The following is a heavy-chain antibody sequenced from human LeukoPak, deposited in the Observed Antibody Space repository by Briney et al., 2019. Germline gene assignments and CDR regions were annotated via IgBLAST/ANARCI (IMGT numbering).Heavy chain of an antibody. V-gene: IGHV5-51*01. CDR3: ARLRDSSGYYYVYGNWFDP. D-gene: IGHD3-22*01. J-gene: IGHJ5*02. CDR2: IYPGDSDT. Sequence: GESLKISCKGSGYSFTNYWIGWVRQMPGKGLEWMGIIYPGDSDTRYSPSFQGQVTISADKSISTAYLQWSSLKASDTAMYYCARLRDSSGYYYVYGNWFDPWGQGTLVTVSS. CDR1: GYSFTNYW.